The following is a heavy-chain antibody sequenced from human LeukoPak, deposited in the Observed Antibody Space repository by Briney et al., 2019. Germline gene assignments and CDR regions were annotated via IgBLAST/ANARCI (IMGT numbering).Heavy chain of an antibody. CDR3: ARSNYGCPDY. D-gene: IGHD3-10*01. V-gene: IGHV4-38-2*01. CDR1: GYSISSGYY. Sequence: SETLSLTCAVSGYSISSGYYWGWIRQPPGKGLEWIGSIYHSGSTYYNPFLKSRVTISVDTSKNQFSLKLSSVTAADTAVYYCARSNYGCPDYWGQGTLVTVSS. J-gene: IGHJ4*02. CDR2: IYHSGST.